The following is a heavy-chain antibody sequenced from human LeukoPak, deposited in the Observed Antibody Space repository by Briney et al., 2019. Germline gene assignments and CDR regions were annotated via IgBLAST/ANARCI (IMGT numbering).Heavy chain of an antibody. CDR3: ARGTIFGARVDY. J-gene: IGHJ4*02. V-gene: IGHV4-39*01. CDR1: GGSISSSSYY. Sequence: SETLSLTCTVSGGSISSSSYYWGWIRQPPGKGLEWIGSIYYSGSTYYNPSLKSRVTISVDTSKNQFSLKLSSVTAADTAVYYCARGTIFGARVDYWGQGTLVTVSS. CDR2: IYYSGST. D-gene: IGHD3-3*01.